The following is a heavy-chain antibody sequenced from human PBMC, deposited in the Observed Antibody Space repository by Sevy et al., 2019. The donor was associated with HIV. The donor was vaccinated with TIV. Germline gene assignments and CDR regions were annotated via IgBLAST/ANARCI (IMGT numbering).Heavy chain of an antibody. V-gene: IGHV3-23*01. CDR2: LSFGCGKI. Sequence: GGSRLSCAASGFAFYDYSMSWIRQAPGKGLEWVATLSFGCGKINYADSVKGRFTISRDNSKNSFYLQMDNLRVEDTALYYCAREWCTRPHDYWGQGTRVTVSS. D-gene: IGHD2-8*02. CDR3: AREWCTRPHDY. J-gene: IGHJ4*02. CDR1: GFAFYDYS.